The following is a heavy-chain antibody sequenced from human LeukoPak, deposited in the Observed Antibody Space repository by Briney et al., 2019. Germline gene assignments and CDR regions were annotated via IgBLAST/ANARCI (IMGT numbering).Heavy chain of an antibody. CDR1: GGSISSYY. V-gene: IGHV4-59*12. CDR2: IYYSGST. Sequence: SETLSLTCTVSGGSISSYYWSWIRQPPGKGLEWIGYIYYSGSTNYNPSLKSRVTISVDKSKNQFSLKLSSVTAADTAVYYCATYSGWHEFFDYWGQGTLVTVSS. D-gene: IGHD6-19*01. CDR3: ATYSGWHEFFDY. J-gene: IGHJ4*02.